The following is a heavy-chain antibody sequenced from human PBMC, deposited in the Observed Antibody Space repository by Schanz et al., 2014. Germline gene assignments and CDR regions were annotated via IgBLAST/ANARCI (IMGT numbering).Heavy chain of an antibody. D-gene: IGHD3-10*01. Sequence: QVQLVQSGDEVKKPGASVKVSCKTSGYTFSDYGITWVRQAPGQGPEFMGWISTLRNEDTNSAQRFQGRLTMTRDTSTSTVYMELSSLRSEDTAVYYCARDGGEVVRGVIEGVNHYYYGMDVWGQGTTVTVSS. CDR2: ISTLRNEDT. V-gene: IGHV1-18*01. J-gene: IGHJ6*02. CDR1: GYTFSDYG. CDR3: ARDGGEVVRGVIEGVNHYYYGMDV.